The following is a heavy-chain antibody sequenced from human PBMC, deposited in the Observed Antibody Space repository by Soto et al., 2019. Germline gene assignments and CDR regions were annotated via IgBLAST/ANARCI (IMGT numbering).Heavy chain of an antibody. J-gene: IGHJ4*02. V-gene: IGHV3-13*04. D-gene: IGHD3-22*01. CDR1: GFTFNSYE. CDR3: ARAIGPTLFDY. CDR2: IGTAGDT. Sequence: GSLRLSCSASGFTFNSYEMHWFRQGPGKGLEWVSAIGTAGDTNYAGSVKGRFTISRENAKNSLYLQMNSLRAGDTAIYFCARAIGPTLFDYWGQGTLVTVSS.